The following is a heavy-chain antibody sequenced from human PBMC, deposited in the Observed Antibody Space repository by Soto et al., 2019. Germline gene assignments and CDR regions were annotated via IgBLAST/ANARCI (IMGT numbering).Heavy chain of an antibody. CDR3: ARVTRLMTFYDSSGYSPLFDY. J-gene: IGHJ4*02. Sequence: GGSLRLSCAASGFTFSSYGMHWVRQAPGKGLEWVAVIWYDGSNKYYADSVKGRFTISRDNSKNTLYLQMNSLRAEDTAVYYCARVTRLMTFYDSSGYSPLFDYWGQGTLVTAPQ. V-gene: IGHV3-33*01. CDR1: GFTFSSYG. D-gene: IGHD3-22*01. CDR2: IWYDGSNK.